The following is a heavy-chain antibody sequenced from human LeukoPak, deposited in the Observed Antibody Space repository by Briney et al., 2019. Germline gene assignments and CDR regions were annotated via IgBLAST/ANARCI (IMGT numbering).Heavy chain of an antibody. CDR1: GFTFSSYW. V-gene: IGHV3-7*05. CDR3: ARWGTYSSSWLGTFDI. CDR2: IKQDGSER. J-gene: IGHJ3*02. Sequence: GGSLRLSCAASGFTFSSYWMSWVRQVPGKGLEWLANIKQDGSERYYVNSVKGRFTITRDNAKNSLYPQMNSLRVEETAVYYCARWGTYSSSWLGTFDIWGQGTMVTVSS. D-gene: IGHD6-13*01.